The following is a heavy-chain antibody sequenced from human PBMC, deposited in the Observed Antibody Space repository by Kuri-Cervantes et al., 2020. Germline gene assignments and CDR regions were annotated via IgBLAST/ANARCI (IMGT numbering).Heavy chain of an antibody. CDR2: ISAYNGDT. V-gene: IGHV1-18*01. CDR3: ARTNQLLRWFDP. CDR1: GYTFGSYA. Sequence: ASVKVSCKASGYTFGSYAISWVRQAPGQGLEWMGWISAYNGDTHYAQKFQGRVTMTTDTSTSTAYMELRSLRSDDTAVYYCARTNQLLRWFDPWGQGTLVTVSS. D-gene: IGHD2-2*01. J-gene: IGHJ5*02.